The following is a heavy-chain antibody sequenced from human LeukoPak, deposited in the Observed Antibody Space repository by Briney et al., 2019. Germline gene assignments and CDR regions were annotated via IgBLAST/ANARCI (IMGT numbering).Heavy chain of an antibody. CDR2: ISAYNGNT. J-gene: IGHJ4*02. D-gene: IGHD1-1*01. Sequence: ASVKVSCKASGGTFSSYAISWARQAPGQGLEWMGWISAYNGNTNYAQKLQGRVTMTTDTSTSTAYMELRSLRSDDTAVYYCARDPSGWNDVIDYWGQGTLVTVSS. CDR3: ARDPSGWNDVIDY. CDR1: GGTFSSYA. V-gene: IGHV1-18*01.